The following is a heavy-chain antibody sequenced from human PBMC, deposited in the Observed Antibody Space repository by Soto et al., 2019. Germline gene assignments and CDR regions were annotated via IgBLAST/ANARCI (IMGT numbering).Heavy chain of an antibody. Sequence: QVQLVQSGAEVKKPRSSVKVSCKASGGTFSSYTISWVRQAPGQGLEWMGGINPMFGTTKYAQKFQGRVTITADESTSTAYMEMSSLRSEDTAVYYCVRGVVVVTASQLGWFDPWGQGTLVIVSS. CDR3: VRGVVVVTASQLGWFDP. CDR1: GGTFSSYT. D-gene: IGHD2-15*01. V-gene: IGHV1-69*01. CDR2: INPMFGTT. J-gene: IGHJ5*02.